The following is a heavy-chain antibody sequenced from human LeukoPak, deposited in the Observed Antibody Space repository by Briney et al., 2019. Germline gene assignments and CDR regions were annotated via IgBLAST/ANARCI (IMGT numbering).Heavy chain of an antibody. D-gene: IGHD6-13*01. CDR1: GLTFSSYA. J-gene: IGHJ6*02. V-gene: IGHV3-30*04. CDR2: ISYDGSNK. CDR3: AREVGQQQLDWVGMDV. Sequence: GRSLRLSCAASGLTFSSYAMHWVRQAPGKGLEWVAVISYDGSNKYYADSVKDRFTISRDNSKNTLYLQMNSLRAEDTAVYYCAREVGQQQLDWVGMDVWGQGTTVTVSS.